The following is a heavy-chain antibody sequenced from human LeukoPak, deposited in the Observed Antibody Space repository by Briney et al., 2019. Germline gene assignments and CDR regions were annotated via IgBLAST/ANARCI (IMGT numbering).Heavy chain of an antibody. V-gene: IGHV3-49*04. CDR3: TRRTRSASGYSY. Sequence: GGSLRLSCTASGFTFGDYAMSWVRQAPGKGLEWVGFIRSKAYGGTTEYAASVKGRFTISRDDSKSSDYLQMNSLKTEDTAVYYCTRRTRSASGYSYWGQGTLVTVSS. D-gene: IGHD3-22*01. CDR2: IRSKAYGGTT. CDR1: GFTFGDYA. J-gene: IGHJ4*02.